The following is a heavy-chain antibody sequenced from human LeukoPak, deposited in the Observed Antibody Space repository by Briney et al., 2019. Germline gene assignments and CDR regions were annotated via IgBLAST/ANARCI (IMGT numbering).Heavy chain of an antibody. V-gene: IGHV1-2*02. CDR1: GYIFPNFY. CDR2: INPYSGGT. D-gene: IGHD3-10*01. Sequence: GASVKVSCKASGYIFPNFYMHWVRQAPGQGLEWMGWINPYSGGTEYPQRFQGRVTLTRDTSISTAYMELTRLTSDDTAIYYCARGSQFGGIIYFDYWGQGALVTVSS. CDR3: ARGSQFGGIIYFDY. J-gene: IGHJ4*02.